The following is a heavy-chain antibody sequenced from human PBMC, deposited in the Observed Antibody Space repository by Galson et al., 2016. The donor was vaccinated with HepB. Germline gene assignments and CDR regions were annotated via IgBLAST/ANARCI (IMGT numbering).Heavy chain of an antibody. Sequence: SETLSLTCTVSGGSVSSATYYWSWIRQPPGKGLEWIGYIYYSGSTNYNPSLKSRVTISVDTSKNQFSLKLSSVTAADTAGYYCARGRGASNYVTGDREYYLDDWGQGTLVIVSS. V-gene: IGHV4-61*01. CDR2: IYYSGST. J-gene: IGHJ4*02. CDR3: ARGRGASNYVTGDREYYLDD. CDR1: GGSVSSATYY. D-gene: IGHD1-7*01.